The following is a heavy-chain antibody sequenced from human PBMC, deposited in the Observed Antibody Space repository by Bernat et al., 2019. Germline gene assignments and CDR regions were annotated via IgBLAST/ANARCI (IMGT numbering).Heavy chain of an antibody. CDR2: IDWDDDK. D-gene: IGHD6-13*01. CDR3: ARIPRIAATGSYYYYMDV. J-gene: IGHJ6*03. Sequence: QVTLRESGPALVKPTQTLTLTCTFSGFSLSTSGMCVSWIRQPPGKALEWLALIDWDDDKYYSTSLKTRLTISKDTSKNQVVLTMTNMDPVDTATYYCARIPRIAATGSYYYYMDVWGKGTTVTVSS. V-gene: IGHV2-70*01. CDR1: GFSLSTSGMC.